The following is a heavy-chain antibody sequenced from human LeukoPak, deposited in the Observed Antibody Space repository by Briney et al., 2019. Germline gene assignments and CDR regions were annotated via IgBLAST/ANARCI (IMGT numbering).Heavy chain of an antibody. Sequence: SETLSLTCTVSGGSTSGFHWTWIRQPPGKGPEWIGEINHSGSTKYNPSLKSRITISVDTSKNQFSLKLSSVTAADTAVYYCARGPNYSDSGGCYGILYYGLDVWGQGTTVTVSS. CDR2: INHSGST. D-gene: IGHD3-22*01. J-gene: IGHJ6*02. CDR3: ARGPNYSDSGGCYGILYYGLDV. V-gene: IGHV4-34*01. CDR1: GGSTSGFH.